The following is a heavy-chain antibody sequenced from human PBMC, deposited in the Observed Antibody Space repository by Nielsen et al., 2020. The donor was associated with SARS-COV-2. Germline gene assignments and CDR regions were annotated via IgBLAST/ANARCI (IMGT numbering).Heavy chain of an antibody. D-gene: IGHD3-22*01. V-gene: IGHV3-30-3*01. CDR3: ARDSTYYYDSSGWGYFDY. CDR2: ISYDGSNK. CDR1: GFTFDDHA. J-gene: IGHJ4*02. Sequence: GESLKTSCAASGFTFDDHAMHWVRQAPGKGLEWVAVISYDGSNKYYADSVKGRFTISRDNSKNTLYLQMNSLRAEDTAVYYCARDSTYYYDSSGWGYFDYWGQGTLVTVSS.